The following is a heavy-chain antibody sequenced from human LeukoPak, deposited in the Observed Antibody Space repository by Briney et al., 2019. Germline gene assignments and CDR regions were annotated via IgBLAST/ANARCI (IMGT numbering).Heavy chain of an antibody. CDR3: ARSGTVTTWNY. Sequence: SETLSLTCTVSGGSISSGGYYWSWIRQHPGKGLEWIGCIYYSGTTYYHPSLASRVAISVDTSKNQFSLKLSSVTAADTAVYYCARSGTVTTWNYWGQGTLVTVSS. CDR1: GGSISSGGYY. D-gene: IGHD4-17*01. CDR2: IYYSGTT. J-gene: IGHJ4*02. V-gene: IGHV4-31*03.